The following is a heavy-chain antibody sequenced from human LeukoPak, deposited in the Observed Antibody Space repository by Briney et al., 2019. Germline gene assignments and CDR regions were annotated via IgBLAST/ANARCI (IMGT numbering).Heavy chain of an antibody. CDR1: GGSISSYY. CDR3: ARGLSSAFDY. Sequence: SETLSLTCTVSGGSISSYYWSWIRQPPGKGLEWIGYIYYSGSTNYNPSLKSRVTISVDTSKNQFSLRMSSVTAADTAVYYCARGLSSAFDYWGQGTLVTVSS. V-gene: IGHV4-59*01. CDR2: IYYSGST. J-gene: IGHJ4*02.